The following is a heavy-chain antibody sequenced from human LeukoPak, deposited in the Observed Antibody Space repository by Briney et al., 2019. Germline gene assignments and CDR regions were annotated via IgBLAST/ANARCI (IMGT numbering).Heavy chain of an antibody. V-gene: IGHV3-9*01. D-gene: IGHD3-22*01. CDR1: GFTFDDYA. J-gene: IGHJ5*02. Sequence: GGSLRLSCAASGFTFDDYAMHWVRQAPGEGLEWVSGISWNSGSIGYADSVKGRFTISSDNAKNSLYLQMNSLRAEDTALYYCAKGNNEEYYYDSSGYRDWFDPWGQGTLVTVSS. CDR3: AKGNNEEYYYDSSGYRDWFDP. CDR2: ISWNSGSI.